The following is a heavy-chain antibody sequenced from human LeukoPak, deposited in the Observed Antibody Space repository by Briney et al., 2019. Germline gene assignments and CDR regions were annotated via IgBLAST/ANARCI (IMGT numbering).Heavy chain of an antibody. CDR2: ISSSSSYI. D-gene: IGHD1-26*01. J-gene: IGHJ4*02. V-gene: IGHV3-21*01. CDR3: ARDGSGSPY. CDR1: GFTFSSNS. Sequence: WGSLRRSSAASGFTFSSNSMNWVRQAPGKGREWVSSISSSSSYIYYADSVKSRFTISRDNAKNSLYLQMNSLRAEDMAVYYCARDGSGSPYWGQGTLVTVSS.